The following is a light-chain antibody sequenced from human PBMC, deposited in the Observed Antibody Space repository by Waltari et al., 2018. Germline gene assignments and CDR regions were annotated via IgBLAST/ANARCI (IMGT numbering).Light chain of an antibody. V-gene: IGKV3-15*01. CDR3: QQYDDWPQT. CDR1: QSVGTS. J-gene: IGKJ1*01. Sequence: EIVMTQSPASLSVSPGDRVTLSCRASQSVGTSLAWYQQRPGRAPRLLVYRASTRASDIPARFSGSGSGTDFTLSISTLQSEDFAVYYCQQYDDWPQTFGQGTKVEIK. CDR2: RAS.